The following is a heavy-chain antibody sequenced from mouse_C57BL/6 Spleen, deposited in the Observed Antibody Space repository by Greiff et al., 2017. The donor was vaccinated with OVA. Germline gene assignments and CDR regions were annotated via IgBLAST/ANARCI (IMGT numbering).Heavy chain of an antibody. Sequence: QVQLQQPGAELVMPGASVKLSCKASGYTFTSYWMHWVKQRPGQGLEWIGEIDPSDSYTNYNQKFKGKSTLTVDKSSSTAYMQLSSLTSEDSAVYYCARWGGSSGFDYWGQGTTLTVSS. J-gene: IGHJ2*01. V-gene: IGHV1-69*01. CDR2: IDPSDSYT. CDR1: GYTFTSYW. D-gene: IGHD1-1*01. CDR3: ARWGGSSGFDY.